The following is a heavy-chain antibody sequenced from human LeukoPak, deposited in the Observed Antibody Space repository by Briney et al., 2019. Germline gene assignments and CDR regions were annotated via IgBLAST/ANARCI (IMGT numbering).Heavy chain of an antibody. V-gene: IGHV3-66*01. J-gene: IGHJ4*02. CDR3: ARADRDGYNSYYFDY. CDR1: GFTVSSNY. Sequence: GGSLRLSCAASGFTVSSNYMSWVRQAPGKGLEWVSVIYSGGSTYYADSVKGRFTISRDNSKNTLYLQMNSLSAEDTAVYYCARADRDGYNSYYFDYWGQGTLVTVSS. D-gene: IGHD5-24*01. CDR2: IYSGGST.